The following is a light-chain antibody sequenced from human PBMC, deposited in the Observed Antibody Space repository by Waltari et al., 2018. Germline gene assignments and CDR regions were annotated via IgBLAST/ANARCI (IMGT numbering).Light chain of an antibody. CDR2: AAS. J-gene: IGKJ2*01. V-gene: IGKV1-NL1*01. CDR1: QGISNS. CDR3: PQYYSTPYT. Sequence: DIQMTQSPSSLSASVGDRVTITCRASQGISNSLAWYQQKPGKAPKLLLYAASRLESVVPSRFSGSGSGTDYTLTISSLQPEDFATYYCPQYYSTPYTFGQGTKLEIK.